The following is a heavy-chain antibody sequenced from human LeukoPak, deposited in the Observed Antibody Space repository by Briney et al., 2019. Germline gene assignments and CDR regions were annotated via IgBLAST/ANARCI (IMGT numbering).Heavy chain of an antibody. Sequence: GGSLRLSCAASGFTFSSCGMHWVRQAPGKGLEWVANIKQDGSEKYYVDSVKGRFTISRDNAKKSLYLQMNSLRAEDTAVYYCARGEYFFDSHGPFDYWGQGTLVTVSS. D-gene: IGHD3-22*01. CDR1: GFTFSSCG. J-gene: IGHJ4*02. CDR2: IKQDGSEK. V-gene: IGHV3-7*01. CDR3: ARGEYFFDSHGPFDY.